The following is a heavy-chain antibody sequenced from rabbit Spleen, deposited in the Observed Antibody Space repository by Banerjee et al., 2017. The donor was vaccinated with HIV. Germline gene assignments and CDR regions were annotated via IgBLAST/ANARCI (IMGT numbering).Heavy chain of an antibody. CDR1: SFSFSDRDV. J-gene: IGHJ4*01. CDR2: INAATGKP. D-gene: IGHD4-1*01. Sequence: EQLEESGGGLVKPEGSLTLTCKASSFSFSDRDVMCWVRQAPGKGLEWIACINAATGKPVYATWANGRFSISRTSSTTVTLQMTSLTAADTATYLCARDLAGAIGWNFYLWGPGTLVTVS. V-gene: IGHV1S45*01. CDR3: ARDLAGAIGWNFYL.